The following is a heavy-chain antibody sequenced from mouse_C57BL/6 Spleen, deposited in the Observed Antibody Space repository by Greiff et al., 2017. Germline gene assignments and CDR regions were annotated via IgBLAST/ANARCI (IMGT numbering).Heavy chain of an antibody. V-gene: IGHV1-72*01. CDR3: ARGYYGSSYRGYAMDY. J-gene: IGHJ4*01. D-gene: IGHD1-1*01. CDR1: GYTFTSYW. CDR2: IDPNSGGT. Sequence: VQLQQSGAELVKPGASVKLSCKASGYTFTSYWMHWVKQRPGRGLEWVGRIDPNSGGTKYNEKFKSKATLTVDKPSSTAYMQLSSLTSEDSAVYYCARGYYGSSYRGYAMDYWGQGTSVTVSS.